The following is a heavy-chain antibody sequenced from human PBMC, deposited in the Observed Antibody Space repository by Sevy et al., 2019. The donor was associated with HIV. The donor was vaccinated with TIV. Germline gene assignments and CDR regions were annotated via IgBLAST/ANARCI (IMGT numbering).Heavy chain of an antibody. CDR3: ARGSGGDYYGMDV. J-gene: IGHJ6*02. D-gene: IGHD2-21*01. CDR2: INHSGST. CDR1: AGSFSGYY. Sequence: SETLSLTCAVYAGSFSGYYWSWIRQPPGKGLEWIGEINHSGSTNYNPSLKSRVTISVDTSKNQFSLKLSSVTAADTAVYYCARGSGGDYYGMDVWGQGTTVTVSS. V-gene: IGHV4-34*01.